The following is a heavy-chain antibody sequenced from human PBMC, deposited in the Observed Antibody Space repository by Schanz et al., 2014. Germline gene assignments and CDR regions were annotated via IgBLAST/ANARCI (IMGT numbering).Heavy chain of an antibody. Sequence: QVQLVDSGGGLVKPGGSLRLSCTASGFPFSDYFMAWIRQAPGKGPEYVSYISSGGTTTYHSDSVKGRFTISRDNAKNSLYLEMNSLRAEDTALYYCARDRRNADLDYWGQGTLVTVSS. CDR2: ISSGGTTT. J-gene: IGHJ4*02. CDR3: ARDRRNADLDY. CDR1: GFPFSDYF. D-gene: IGHD1-1*01. V-gene: IGHV3-11*04.